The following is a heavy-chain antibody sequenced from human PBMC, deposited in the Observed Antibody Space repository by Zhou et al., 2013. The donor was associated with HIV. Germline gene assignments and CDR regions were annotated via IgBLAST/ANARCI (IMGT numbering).Heavy chain of an antibody. CDR1: GYSISSNYF. CDR3: ARGPIPQLLKYYFDY. V-gene: IGHV4-38-2*01. Sequence: QVQLQESGPGLVKPSETLSLTCAVSGYSISSNYFWGWIRLPPGKGLEWIGSIYHSGRTYYNPSLKSRVTISVDTSKSQFSLKLSSVTAADTAVYYCARGPIPQLLKYYFDYWGQGTLVTVSS. J-gene: IGHJ4*02. D-gene: IGHD2-2*01. CDR2: IYHSGRT.